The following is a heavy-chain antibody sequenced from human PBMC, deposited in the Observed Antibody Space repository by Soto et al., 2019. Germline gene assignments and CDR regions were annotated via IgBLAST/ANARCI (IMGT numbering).Heavy chain of an antibody. Sequence: EVLLVESGGGLVQPDRPLRLSCAASGFNFENYAMHWVRQAPGKGLEWVSGISWNSGQLDYAGSVRGRFTISRDNGKNSLYLEMNSLRPDDTALYFCAKDKSTGEYSYYRYMDVWRRGTTVIVSS. J-gene: IGHJ6*03. CDR3: AKDKSTGEYSYYRYMDV. D-gene: IGHD4-17*01. CDR2: ISWNSGQL. V-gene: IGHV3-9*01. CDR1: GFNFENYA.